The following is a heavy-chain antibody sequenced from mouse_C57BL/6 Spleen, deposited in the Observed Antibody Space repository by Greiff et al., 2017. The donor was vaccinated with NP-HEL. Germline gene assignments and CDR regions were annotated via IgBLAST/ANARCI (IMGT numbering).Heavy chain of an antibody. Sequence: EVMLVESGGGLVKPGGSLKLSCAASGFTFSSYAMSWVRQTPEKRLEWVATISDGGSYTYYPDNVKGRFTISRDNAKNNLYLQMSHLKSEDTAMYYCAREDSNSLFAYWGQGTLVTVSA. CDR2: ISDGGSYT. J-gene: IGHJ3*01. D-gene: IGHD2-5*01. V-gene: IGHV5-4*01. CDR3: AREDSNSLFAY. CDR1: GFTFSSYA.